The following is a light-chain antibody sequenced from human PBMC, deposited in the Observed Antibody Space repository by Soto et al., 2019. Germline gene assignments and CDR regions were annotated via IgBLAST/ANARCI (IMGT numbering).Light chain of an antibody. CDR2: AAS. V-gene: IGKV1-39*01. J-gene: IGKJ1*01. CDR1: QSISSY. Sequence: DIQMTQSPSSLSASVRDRVTITCRASQSISSYLNWYQQKPVKAPKLLIYAASNLQSGVPSRFSGSGSGTDFTLTISSLQPEDFATYYCQQSYSTPQTFGQGTKVEIK. CDR3: QQSYSTPQT.